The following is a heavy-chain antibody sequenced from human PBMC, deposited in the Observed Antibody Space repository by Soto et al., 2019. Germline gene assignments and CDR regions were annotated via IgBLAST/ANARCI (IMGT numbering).Heavy chain of an antibody. Sequence: EVQLVESGGGLVKPGGSLRLSCAASGFTFSSYSMNWVRQAPGKGLEWVSSISSSSSYIYYADSVKGRFTISRDNAKNSLYLQMNSLRAEDTAVYYCAKDEGWLQYYYYGMDVWGQGTTVTVSS. V-gene: IGHV3-21*01. D-gene: IGHD5-12*01. CDR3: AKDEGWLQYYYYGMDV. CDR2: ISSSSSYI. J-gene: IGHJ6*02. CDR1: GFTFSSYS.